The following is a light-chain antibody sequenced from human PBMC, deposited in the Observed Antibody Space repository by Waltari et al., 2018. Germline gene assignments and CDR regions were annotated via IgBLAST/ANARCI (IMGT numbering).Light chain of an antibody. CDR3: SSYTTNSTYV. Sequence: QSALTQPAPVSGSPGQSITISCTGSSSDVGAYKYVSWCQQHPGKAPKLLIYDVSERPSGVSNRFSASKSGNTASLTISGLQAEDEADYYCSSYTTNSTYVFGTGTKVTVL. CDR2: DVS. CDR1: SSDVGAYKY. V-gene: IGLV2-14*03. J-gene: IGLJ1*01.